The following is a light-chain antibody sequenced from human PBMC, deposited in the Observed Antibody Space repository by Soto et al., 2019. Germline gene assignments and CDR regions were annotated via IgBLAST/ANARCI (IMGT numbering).Light chain of an antibody. V-gene: IGLV2-14*01. CDR3: NSYTSSSTPVL. CDR2: DVS. CDR1: SGDIGGYNY. Sequence: QSALTQPASVSGSPGQSITISCTGTSGDIGGYNYVSWYQQHPGKAPKLMIYDVSNRPSGVSNRFSASKSGNTASLTISGLQAEDEADYYCNSYTSSSTPVLFGGGTKVTVL. J-gene: IGLJ2*01.